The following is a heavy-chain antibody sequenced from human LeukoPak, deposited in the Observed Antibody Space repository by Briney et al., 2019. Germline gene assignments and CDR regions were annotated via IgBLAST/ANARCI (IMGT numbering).Heavy chain of an antibody. CDR1: GFTFDDYA. CDR3: ARVGSSWTMDFQH. V-gene: IGHV3-9*01. D-gene: IGHD6-13*01. Sequence: GGSLRLSCAASGFTFDDYAMHWVRQAPGKGLEWVSGISWNSGSIGYADSVKGRFTISRDNAKNSLYLQMNSLRAEDTALYYCARVGSSWTMDFQHWGQGTLVTVSS. CDR2: ISWNSGSI. J-gene: IGHJ1*01.